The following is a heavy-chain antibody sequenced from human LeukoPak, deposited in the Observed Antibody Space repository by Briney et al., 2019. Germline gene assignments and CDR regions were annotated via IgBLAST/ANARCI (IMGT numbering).Heavy chain of an antibody. V-gene: IGHV3-23*01. J-gene: IGHJ4*02. CDR2: VSSNGGST. Sequence: GGSLSLSRAASGFTFSSYGMNWVRQAPGKGLEWISGVSSNGGSTYYADSVRGRFTISRDNAKNSLYLQMNSLRAEDTAVYYCAVTYDILTGYYPKFDYWGQGTLVTVSS. CDR1: GFTFSSYG. CDR3: AVTYDILTGYYPKFDY. D-gene: IGHD3-9*01.